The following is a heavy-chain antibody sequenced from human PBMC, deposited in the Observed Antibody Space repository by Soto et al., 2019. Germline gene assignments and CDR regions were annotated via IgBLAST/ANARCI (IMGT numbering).Heavy chain of an antibody. CDR3: ARGQRFSDWFDP. CDR2: IYSSGST. V-gene: IGHV4-4*07. CDR1: GGSISGYY. D-gene: IGHD3-3*01. J-gene: IGHJ5*02. Sequence: LSLTCTVTGGSISGYYWTWIRQSDGEGLEWIGRIYSSGSTNYNPSLKSRVTISLDTSMNYFSLRLSSVTAADTAVYYCARGQRFSDWFDPWGQGTLVTVSS.